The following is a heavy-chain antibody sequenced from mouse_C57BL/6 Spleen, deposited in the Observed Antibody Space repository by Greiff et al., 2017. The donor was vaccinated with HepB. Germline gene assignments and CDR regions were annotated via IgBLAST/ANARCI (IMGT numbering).Heavy chain of an antibody. Sequence: QVQLQQPGAELVRPGSSVKLSCKASGYTFTSYWMHWVKQRPIQGLEWIGNIDPSDSETHYNQKFKDKATLTVDKSSSTAYMQLSSLTSEDSAVYYCASHYNGNYYFDYWGQGTTLTVSS. V-gene: IGHV1-52*01. CDR2: IDPSDSET. CDR3: ASHYNGNYYFDY. CDR1: GYTFTSYW. D-gene: IGHD1-2*01. J-gene: IGHJ2*01.